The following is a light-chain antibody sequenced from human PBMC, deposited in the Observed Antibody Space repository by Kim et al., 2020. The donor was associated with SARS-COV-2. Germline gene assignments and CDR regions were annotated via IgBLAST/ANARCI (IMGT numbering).Light chain of an antibody. CDR1: NVGSKA. J-gene: IGLJ3*02. CDR3: QVWDSSSDHPV. V-gene: IGLV3-12*01. CDR2: SDN. Sequence: ARAQMARITCGGKNVGSKAVHWNQQKPGQVPVLVIYSDNNRPSGIPERFSGSNPGNAITLTISRIEAGAETDSFCQVWDSSSDHPVFGGGTKLTVL.